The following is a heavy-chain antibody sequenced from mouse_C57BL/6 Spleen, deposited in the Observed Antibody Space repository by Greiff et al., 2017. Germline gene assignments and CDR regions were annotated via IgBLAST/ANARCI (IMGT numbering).Heavy chain of an antibody. CDR2: IYPGDGDT. J-gene: IGHJ2*01. CDR3: ARRGNYWADY. Sequence: VMLVESGAELVKPGASVKISCKASGYAFSSYWMNWVKQRPGKGLEWIGQIYPGDGDTNYNGKFKGKATLTADKSSSTAYMQLSSLTSEDSAVYFCARRGNYWADYWGQGTTLTVSS. D-gene: IGHD2-1*01. CDR1: GYAFSSYW. V-gene: IGHV1-80*01.